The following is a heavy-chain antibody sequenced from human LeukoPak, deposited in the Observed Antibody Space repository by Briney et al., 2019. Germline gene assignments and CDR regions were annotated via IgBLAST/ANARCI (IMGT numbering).Heavy chain of an antibody. V-gene: IGHV5-51*01. D-gene: IGHD2-2*01. CDR1: GYSFTSYW. Sequence: GESLKISCKGSGYSFTSYWIGWVRQMPGKGLEWMGIIYPGDSDTRYSPSFQGQVTISADKSISTAYLQWSSLKASDTAMYYCASSGSTSLSNTDYYYMDVWGKGTTVTVSS. CDR2: IYPGDSDT. J-gene: IGHJ6*03. CDR3: ASSGSTSLSNTDYYYMDV.